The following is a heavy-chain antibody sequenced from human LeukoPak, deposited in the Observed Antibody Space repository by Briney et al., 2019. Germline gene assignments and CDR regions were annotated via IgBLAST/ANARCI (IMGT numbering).Heavy chain of an antibody. V-gene: IGHV3-23*01. J-gene: IGHJ3*01. Sequence: GGSLRLSCTASGFTFSNYAMSWVRQAPGKGLEWVSALDGSGFFTVYGDSVKGRFTISRDNSKNTLYLQMRSLRAEDTALYYCAKLIGYCTGGSCYHDNFDVWGQGTMVTISS. CDR1: GFTFSNYA. CDR3: AKLIGYCTGGSCYHDNFDV. CDR2: LDGSGFFT. D-gene: IGHD2-15*01.